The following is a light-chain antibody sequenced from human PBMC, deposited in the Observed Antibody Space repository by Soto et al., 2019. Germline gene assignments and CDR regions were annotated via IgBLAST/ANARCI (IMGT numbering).Light chain of an antibody. CDR2: DAS. V-gene: IGKV3-11*01. CDR1: QSVSSY. J-gene: IGKJ5*01. Sequence: DIGSTQSPATLSLSPGERATLSCRASQSVSSYLAWYQQKPGQAPRLLIYDASNRATGIPARFSGSGSGTDFTLTIYSLQSEDCAVYYCQEPTQLPIPFCQGTLLEI. CDR3: QEPTQLPIP.